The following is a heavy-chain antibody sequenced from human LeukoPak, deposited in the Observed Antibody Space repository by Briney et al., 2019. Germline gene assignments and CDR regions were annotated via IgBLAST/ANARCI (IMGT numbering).Heavy chain of an antibody. J-gene: IGHJ4*02. V-gene: IGHV3-30-3*01. Sequence: GGSLRLSCAASGFTSSGYAMHWVRQAPGKGLEWVAVISYDGSNKYYADSVKGRFTISRDNSKNTLYLQMNSLRAEDTAVYYCARESSFGGTSFDYWGQGTLVTVSS. CDR3: ARESSFGGTSFDY. CDR2: ISYDGSNK. D-gene: IGHD1-7*01. CDR1: GFTSSGYA.